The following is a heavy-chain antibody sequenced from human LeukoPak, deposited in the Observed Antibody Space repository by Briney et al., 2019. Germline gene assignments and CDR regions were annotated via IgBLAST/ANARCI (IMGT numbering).Heavy chain of an antibody. CDR3: ARRRYNWNAIDY. CDR1: GFTFSGYP. V-gene: IGHV3-30-3*01. Sequence: GGSLRLSCAASGFTFSGYPIHWVRQAPGKGLEWVAVISYDGSNKYYADSVKGRFTISRDNSKNTLYLQMNSLRAEDTAVYYCARRRYNWNAIDYWGQGTLVTVSS. J-gene: IGHJ4*02. CDR2: ISYDGSNK. D-gene: IGHD1-20*01.